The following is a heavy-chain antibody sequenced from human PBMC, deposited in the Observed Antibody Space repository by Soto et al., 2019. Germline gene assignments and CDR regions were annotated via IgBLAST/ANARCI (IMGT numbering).Heavy chain of an antibody. D-gene: IGHD3-22*01. CDR3: ARRTGTYFYDSGGYFFFDF. CDR1: EYSFPNYW. CDR2: IYPGDSTT. J-gene: IGHJ4*02. Sequence: GESLKISCQGSEYSFPNYWIGWVRQMPGRGLEWMGIIYPGDSTTRYSSSFQGQVTISVDKSINTAYLQWPSLKASDTAIYYCARRTGTYFYDSGGYFFFDFWGQGTPVTSPQ. V-gene: IGHV5-51*01.